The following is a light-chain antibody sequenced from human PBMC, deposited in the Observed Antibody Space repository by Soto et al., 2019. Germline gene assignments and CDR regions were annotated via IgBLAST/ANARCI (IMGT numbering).Light chain of an antibody. J-gene: IGKJ1*01. Sequence: IQLTQSPSTLSASIGDRVTITCWASQSISSWLAWYQQKPGKAPKLLIYKASSLESGVPSRFSGSGSGTEFTLTISSLQPDDFAAYYCQQYSTYVWTFGQGTKV. CDR2: KAS. V-gene: IGKV1-5*03. CDR1: QSISSW. CDR3: QQYSTYVWT.